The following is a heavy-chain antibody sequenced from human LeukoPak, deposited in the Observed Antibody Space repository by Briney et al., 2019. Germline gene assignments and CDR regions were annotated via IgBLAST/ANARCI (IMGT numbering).Heavy chain of an antibody. D-gene: IGHD2-2*01. Sequence: GGSLRLSCAASGFTFSSYSMNWVRQAPGKGLEWVSSISSSSYIFYADAVKGRFTISRDNAKNSLYLQMNSLRAEDTAVYYCARVDYCSSTSCYFGYSSSWSYNWFDPWGQGTLVTVSS. V-gene: IGHV3-21*01. CDR2: ISSSSYI. CDR1: GFTFSSYS. J-gene: IGHJ5*02. CDR3: ARVDYCSSTSCYFGYSSSWSYNWFDP.